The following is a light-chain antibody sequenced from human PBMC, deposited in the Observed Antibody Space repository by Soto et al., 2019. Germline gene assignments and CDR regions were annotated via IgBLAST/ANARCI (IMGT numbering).Light chain of an antibody. CDR1: SSDVGGSNF. J-gene: IGLJ1*01. CDR2: DVA. CDR3: SSYTSSNTPYV. Sequence: QSVLTQPASVSDSPGQSITISCTGTSSDVGGSNFVSWYQQHPGKPPKLIIYDVANRPSGVSNRFSGSKSGSTASLIISRLQTEDEADYYCSSYTSSNTPYVFGTGTKVTVL. V-gene: IGLV2-14*03.